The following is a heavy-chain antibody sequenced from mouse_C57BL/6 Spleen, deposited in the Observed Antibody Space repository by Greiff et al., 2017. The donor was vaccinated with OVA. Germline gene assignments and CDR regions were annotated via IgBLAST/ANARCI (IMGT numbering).Heavy chain of an antibody. J-gene: IGHJ2*01. D-gene: IGHD1-1*01. CDR2: IDPSDSYT. CDR3: ARSRNYYGSDY. Sequence: VKLQQPGAELVKPGASVKLSCKASGYTFTSYWMQWVKQRPGQGLEWIGEIDPSDSYTNYNQKFKGKATLTVDTSSSTAYMQLSSLTSEDSAVYYCARSRNYYGSDYWGQGTTLTVSS. V-gene: IGHV1-50*01. CDR1: GYTFTSYW.